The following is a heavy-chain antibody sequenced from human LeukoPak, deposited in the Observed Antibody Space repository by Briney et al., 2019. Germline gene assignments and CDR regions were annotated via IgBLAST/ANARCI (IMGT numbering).Heavy chain of an antibody. CDR1: GFTFSSYE. V-gene: IGHV3-64*01. CDR3: ARAGGYDAFDI. D-gene: IGHD3-10*01. J-gene: IGHJ3*02. CDR2: ISSNGGST. Sequence: SGGSLRLSCAASGFTFSSYEMNWVRQAPGKGLEYVSAISSNGGSTYYANSVKGRFTISRDNSKNTLYLQMGSLRAEDMAVYYCARAGGYDAFDIWGQGTMVTVSS.